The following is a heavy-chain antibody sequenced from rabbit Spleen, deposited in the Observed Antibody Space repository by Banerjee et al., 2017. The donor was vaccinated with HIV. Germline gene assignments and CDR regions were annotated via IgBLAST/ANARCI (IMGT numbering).Heavy chain of an antibody. V-gene: IGHV1S45*01. CDR3: ARDVDTIYFRFSL. D-gene: IGHD1-1*01. CDR2: IGDGYT. CDR1: GFSFSSSYW. J-gene: IGHJ3*01. Sequence: QEQLEESGGGLVQPGGSLTLSCTASGFSFSSSYWMYWVRQAPGKGLEWIACIGDGYTSYASWAKGRFTISETSSTTVTLEMTSLTAADTATYFCARDVDTIYFRFSLWGQGTLVTVS.